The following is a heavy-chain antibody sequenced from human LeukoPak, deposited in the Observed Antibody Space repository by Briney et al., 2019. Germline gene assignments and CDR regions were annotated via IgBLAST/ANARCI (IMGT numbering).Heavy chain of an antibody. J-gene: IGHJ4*02. Sequence: GGSLRLSCAASGFTFSSYSMNWVRQAPGKGLEWVSYISSSSSTIYYADSVKGRFTISRDNAKNSLYLQMNSLRAEDTAVYYCAREVGEYCSSTSCSEKLDYWGQGTLVTVSS. V-gene: IGHV3-48*04. CDR1: GFTFSSYS. CDR3: AREVGEYCSSTSCSEKLDY. D-gene: IGHD2-2*01. CDR2: ISSSSSTI.